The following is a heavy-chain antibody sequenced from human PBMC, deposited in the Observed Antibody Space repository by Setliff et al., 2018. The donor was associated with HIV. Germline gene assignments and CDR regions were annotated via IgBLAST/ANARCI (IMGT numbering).Heavy chain of an antibody. CDR1: GGSISSHY. CDR2: VYYSGST. Sequence: SETLSLTCTVSGGSISSHYWSWIRQPPGKGLEWIGGVYYSGSTNYNPSLKSRITISLDTSKSQFSLKLGSVTAADTAVYYCAIHPRVPDYYYYGMDVWGQGTTVTVSS. CDR3: AIHPRVPDYYYYGMDV. V-gene: IGHV4-59*11. J-gene: IGHJ6*02.